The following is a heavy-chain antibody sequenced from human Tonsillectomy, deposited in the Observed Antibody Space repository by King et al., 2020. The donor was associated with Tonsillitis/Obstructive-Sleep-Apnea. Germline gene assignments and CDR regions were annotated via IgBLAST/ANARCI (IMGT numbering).Heavy chain of an antibody. CDR1: GFTFTDYT. V-gene: IGHV3-43*01. CDR2: ISCDGSNT. J-gene: IGHJ4*02. Sequence: VQLVESGGVVVQPGGSLRLSCAASGFTFTDYTMHWVRQAPGKGLEWVSLISCDGSNTYYADSVKGRCTTSRDNSKNSLYLQMNSLRTEDTALYYCAKERGTIYFDSWGQGTLVTVSS. D-gene: IGHD1-1*01. CDR3: AKERGTIYFDS.